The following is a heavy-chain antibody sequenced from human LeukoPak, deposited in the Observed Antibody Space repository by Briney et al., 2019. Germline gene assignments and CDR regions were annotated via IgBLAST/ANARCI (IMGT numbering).Heavy chain of an antibody. CDR1: GVSISTYS. CDR2: IYYSGTT. J-gene: IGHJ5*02. Sequence: SETLSLTCTVPGVSISTYSWSWIRQSPGKALEWIGYIYYSGTTNYNPSLKSRLTISVDTSKNQFSLKLSSVTAADTAVYYCAGDSSGWSGWFDPWGQGTLVTVSS. D-gene: IGHD6-19*01. CDR3: AGDSSGWSGWFDP. V-gene: IGHV4-59*01.